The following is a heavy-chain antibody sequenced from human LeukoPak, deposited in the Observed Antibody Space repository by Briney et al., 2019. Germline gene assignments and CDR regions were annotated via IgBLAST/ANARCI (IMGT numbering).Heavy chain of an antibody. CDR2: ISWNSGSI. CDR1: GLTFDDYP. CDR3: AREELQGAYYYYGMDV. D-gene: IGHD1-26*01. V-gene: IGHV3-9*01. J-gene: IGHJ6*02. Sequence: GRSLRLSCAASGLTFDDYPMHWVRQAPGKGLEWVSGISWNSGSIGYADSVKGRFTISRDNAKNSLYLQMNSLRAEDTAVYYCAREELQGAYYYYGMDVWGQGTTVTVSS.